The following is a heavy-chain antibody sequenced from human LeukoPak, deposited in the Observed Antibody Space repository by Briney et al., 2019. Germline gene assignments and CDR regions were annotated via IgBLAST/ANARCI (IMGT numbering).Heavy chain of an antibody. J-gene: IGHJ6*02. CDR1: GFTFTSSA. CDR2: IVVGSGNT. CDR3: AAPTDYFSGMDV. V-gene: IGHV1-58*02. Sequence: ASVKVSRKASGFTFTSSAMQWVRQARGQRLEWIGWIVVGSGNTNYAQKFQERVTITRDMSTSTAYMELSSLRSEDTAVYYCAAPTDYFSGMDVWGQGTTVTVSS.